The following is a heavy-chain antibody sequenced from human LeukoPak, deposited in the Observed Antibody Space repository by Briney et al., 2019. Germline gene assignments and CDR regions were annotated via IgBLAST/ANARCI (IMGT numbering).Heavy chain of an antibody. J-gene: IGHJ5*02. Sequence: TSVNVSGKVSVYTLTELLIHGVRQAPGKGREWRGVVVSEDVETIYAQKFQGRVTMTEDTSTDTAYMELSSMRSEDTAVYYCATVLYVWGSYRSNWFDPWGQGTLVTVSS. CDR3: ATVLYVWGSYRSNWFDP. CDR1: VYTLTELL. D-gene: IGHD3-16*02. V-gene: IGHV1-24*01. CDR2: VVSEDVET.